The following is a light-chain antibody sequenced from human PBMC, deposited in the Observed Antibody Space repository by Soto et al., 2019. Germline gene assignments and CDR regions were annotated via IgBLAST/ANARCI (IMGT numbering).Light chain of an antibody. V-gene: IGLV2-8*01. CDR3: SSYAGSNNRYV. CDR2: EVN. J-gene: IGLJ1*01. CDR1: SSDVGGYNF. Sequence: QSALTQPPSAXGSPXXXXTISCTGTSSDVGGYNFVSWYQQHPDKAPKLIIYEVNKRPSGVPDRFSGSKSGNTASLTVSGLQAEDEADFYCSSYAGSNNRYVFGTGTKLTVL.